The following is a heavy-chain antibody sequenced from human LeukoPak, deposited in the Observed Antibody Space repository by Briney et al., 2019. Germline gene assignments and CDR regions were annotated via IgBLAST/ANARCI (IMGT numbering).Heavy chain of an antibody. D-gene: IGHD3-10*01. V-gene: IGHV4-59*01. CDR1: GGSISSYY. Sequence: PSETLSLTCTVSGGSISSYYWSWIRQPPGKGLEWIGYIYYSGSTNYNPSLKSRVTISVDTSKNQFSLKLSSVTAADTAVYYCARLAVRGVIIKIDAFDIWGQGTMVTVSS. CDR3: ARLAVRGVIIKIDAFDI. CDR2: IYYSGST. J-gene: IGHJ3*02.